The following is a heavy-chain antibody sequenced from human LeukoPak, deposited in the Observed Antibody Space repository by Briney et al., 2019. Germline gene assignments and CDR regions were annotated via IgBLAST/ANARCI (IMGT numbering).Heavy chain of an antibody. V-gene: IGHV4-39*01. D-gene: IGHD3-16*01. J-gene: IGHJ4*02. CDR1: GGSISSSSYY. Sequence: SETLSLTCTVSGGSISSSSYYWGWIRQPPGKGLEWIGSIYYSGSTYYNPSLKSRVTISVDTSKNQFSLKLSSVTAADTAVYYCAQRGGALLFDYWGQGTLVTVSS. CDR2: IYYSGST. CDR3: AQRGGALLFDY.